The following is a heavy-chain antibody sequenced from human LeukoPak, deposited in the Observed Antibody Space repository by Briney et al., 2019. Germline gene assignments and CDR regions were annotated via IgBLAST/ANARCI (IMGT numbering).Heavy chain of an antibody. V-gene: IGHV3-48*01. D-gene: IGHD6-13*01. CDR3: ARDPWAFSSSSRVY. CDR1: GFTFSSFS. CDR2: ISSSSTI. J-gene: IGHJ4*02. Sequence: PRGSLRLSCAASGFTFSSFSMSSVRQAPRKGLEWGSYISSSSTIYYADSVKGRFTVSRDNAKNSLNLQMNSLRAEDTAVYYCARDPWAFSSSSRVYWGQGTLVTVSS.